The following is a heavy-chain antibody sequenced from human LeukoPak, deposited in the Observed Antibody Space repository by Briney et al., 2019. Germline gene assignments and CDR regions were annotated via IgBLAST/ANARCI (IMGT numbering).Heavy chain of an antibody. D-gene: IGHD3-10*01. Sequence: SVKVSCKASGGTFSSYAISWVRPAPGQGLEWMGRIIPTLGIANYAQKFQGRVTITADKSTSTAYMELSSLRSEDTAVYYCARDPRGGFDYWGQGTLVTVSS. CDR2: IIPTLGIA. J-gene: IGHJ4*02. CDR3: ARDPRGGFDY. CDR1: GGTFSSYA. V-gene: IGHV1-69*04.